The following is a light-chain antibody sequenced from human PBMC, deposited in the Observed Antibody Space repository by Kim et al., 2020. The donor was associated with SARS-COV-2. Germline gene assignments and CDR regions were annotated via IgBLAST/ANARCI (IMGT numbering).Light chain of an antibody. CDR1: NIGSKS. V-gene: IGLV3-21*04. CDR3: QVWDSSSDHVV. J-gene: IGLJ2*01. CDR2: YDS. Sequence: APGKTARITCGGNNIGSKSVHWYQQKPGQAPVLVIYYDSDQPSGIPERFSGSNSGNTATLTISRVEAGDEADYYCQVWDSSSDHVVFGGGTQLTVL.